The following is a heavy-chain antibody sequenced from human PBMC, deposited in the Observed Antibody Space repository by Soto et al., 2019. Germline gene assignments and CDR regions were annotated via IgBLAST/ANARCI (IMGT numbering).Heavy chain of an antibody. V-gene: IGHV1-69*12. D-gene: IGHD4-17*01. CDR2: IIPIFGTA. Sequence: QVQLVQSGAEVKKPGSSVKVSCKASGGTFSSYAISWVRQAPGQGLEWMGGIIPIFGTANYAQKFQGRVTITADESTSTAYMELSSLRSEDTAVYYCARGEVTTVSKRSYYGMDVWGPGTTVTVSS. CDR1: GGTFSSYA. J-gene: IGHJ6*02. CDR3: ARGEVTTVSKRSYYGMDV.